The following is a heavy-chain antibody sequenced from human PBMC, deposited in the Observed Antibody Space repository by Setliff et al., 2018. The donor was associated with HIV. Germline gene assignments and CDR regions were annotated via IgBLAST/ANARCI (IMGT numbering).Heavy chain of an antibody. D-gene: IGHD5-12*01. V-gene: IGHV1-69*05. CDR2: IIPIFGTA. J-gene: IGHJ3*02. Sequence: SVKVSCKASGGTFSSYAISWVRQAPGQGLEWMGGIIPIFGTANYAQKFQGRVTITTDESTSTAYMELSSLRSEETAVYYCAIGGNGYNWVLVDAFDIWGQGTMVTVSS. CDR1: GGTFSSYA. CDR3: AIGGNGYNWVLVDAFDI.